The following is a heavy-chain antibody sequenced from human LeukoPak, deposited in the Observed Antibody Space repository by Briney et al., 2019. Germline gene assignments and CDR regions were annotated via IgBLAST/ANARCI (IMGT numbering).Heavy chain of an antibody. CDR1: GFTFYNHA. D-gene: IGHD2-2*01. V-gene: IGHV3-21*01. CDR2: ISSSSSSYI. J-gene: IGHJ4*02. Sequence: GGSLRLSCAASGFTFYNHAMSWVRQAPGKGLEWVSSISSSSSSYIYYADSVKGRFTISRDNAKNSLYLQMNSLRAEDTAVYYCVRDASFDCSSTRCYGGYFDYWGQGTLVTVSS. CDR3: VRDASFDCSSTRCYGGYFDY.